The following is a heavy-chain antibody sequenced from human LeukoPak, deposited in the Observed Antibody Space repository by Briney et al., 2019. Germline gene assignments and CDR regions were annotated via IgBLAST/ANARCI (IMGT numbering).Heavy chain of an antibody. CDR3: ARLRYYGMDV. V-gene: IGHV3-48*04. CDR1: GFTFSSYD. CDR2: TSSSSSTI. J-gene: IGHJ6*02. Sequence: GGSLRLSCAASGFTFSSYDMSWVRQAPGKGLEWVSYTSSSSSTIYYADSVKSRFTISRDNAKNSLYLQMNSLRAEDTAVYYCARLRYYGMDVWGQGTTVTVSS.